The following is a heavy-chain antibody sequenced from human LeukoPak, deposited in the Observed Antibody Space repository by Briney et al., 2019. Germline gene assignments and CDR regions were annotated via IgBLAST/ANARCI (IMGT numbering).Heavy chain of an antibody. CDR1: GGSISSYY. V-gene: IGHV4-59*01. Sequence: PSETLSLTCTASGGSISSYYWSWIRQPPGKGLEWIGYIYYSGSTNYNPSLKSRVTMSADTSKNQFSLKLSSVTAADTAVYYCGRTEYYCDYWGQGTLVTVSS. D-gene: IGHD3-10*01. CDR2: IYYSGST. CDR3: GRTEYYCDY. J-gene: IGHJ4*02.